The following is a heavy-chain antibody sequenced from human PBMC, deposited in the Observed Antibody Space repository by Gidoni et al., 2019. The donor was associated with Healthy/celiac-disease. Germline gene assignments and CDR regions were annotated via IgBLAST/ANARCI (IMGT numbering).Heavy chain of an antibody. CDR2: INHSGST. CDR3: ARGRRVTMVRQNWFDP. J-gene: IGHJ5*02. D-gene: IGHD3-10*01. V-gene: IGHV4-34*01. Sequence: QVQLQQWGAGLLKPSETLSPTCAVYGGSFSGYYWSWIRQPPGKGLEWIGEINHSGSTNYNPSLKSRVTISLDTSKNQFSLKLSSVTAADTAVYYCARGRRVTMVRQNWFDPWGQGTLVTVSS. CDR1: GGSFSGYY.